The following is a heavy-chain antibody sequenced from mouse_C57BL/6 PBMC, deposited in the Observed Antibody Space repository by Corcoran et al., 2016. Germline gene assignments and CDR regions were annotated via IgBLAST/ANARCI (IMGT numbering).Heavy chain of an antibody. V-gene: IGHV1-76*01. CDR3: ARSGPGYGSLMDY. Sequence: QVQLKQSGAELVRPGASVKLSCKASGYTFTDYYINWVKQRPGQGLEWIARIYPGSGNTYYNEKFKGKATLTAEKSSSTAYMQLSSLTSEDSAVYFCARSGPGYGSLMDYWGQGTSVTVSS. CDR2: IYPGSGNT. J-gene: IGHJ4*01. CDR1: GYTFTDYY. D-gene: IGHD2-10*02.